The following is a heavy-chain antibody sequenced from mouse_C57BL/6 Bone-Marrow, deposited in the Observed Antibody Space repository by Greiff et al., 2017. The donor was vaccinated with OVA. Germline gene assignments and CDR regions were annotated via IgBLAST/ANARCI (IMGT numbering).Heavy chain of an antibody. V-gene: IGHV1-80*01. Sequence: VQLQQSGAELVKPGASVKISCKASGYAFSSYWMNWVKQRPGKGLEWIGQIYPGDGDTNYNGKFTGKATLTADKSSSPAYMQLISLTSEDSAVYFCARDYGNPYWYFDVWGTGTTVTVSS. CDR1: GYAFSSYW. CDR3: ARDYGNPYWYFDV. D-gene: IGHD2-1*01. CDR2: IYPGDGDT. J-gene: IGHJ1*03.